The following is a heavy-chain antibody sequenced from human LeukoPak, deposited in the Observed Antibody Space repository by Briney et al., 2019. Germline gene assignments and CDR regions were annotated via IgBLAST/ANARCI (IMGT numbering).Heavy chain of an antibody. D-gene: IGHD1-7*01. CDR1: GGTFSSYA. V-gene: IGHV1-69*05. Sequence: SVKVSCKASGGTFSSYAVSWVRQAPGQGLEWMGGIIPIFGTANYAQKFQGRVTITTDESTSTAYMELSSLRSEDTAVYYYARDFSAGTTDRDYYYYYMDVWGKGTTVTVSS. CDR3: ARDFSAGTTDRDYYYYYMDV. CDR2: IIPIFGTA. J-gene: IGHJ6*03.